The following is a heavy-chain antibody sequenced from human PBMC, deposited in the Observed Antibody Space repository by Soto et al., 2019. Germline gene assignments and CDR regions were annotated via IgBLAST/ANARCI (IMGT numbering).Heavy chain of an antibody. V-gene: IGHV4-39*01. CDR3: ARQLSSSTTYYYYYYMDV. CDR1: GGSISSSSYY. Sequence: SETLSLTCTVSGGSISSSSYYWGWIRQPPGKGLEWIGSIYYSGSTYYNPSLKSRVTISVDTSKNQFSLKLSSVTAADTAVYYCARQLSSSTTYYYYYYMDVWGKGTTVTVSS. D-gene: IGHD6-6*01. J-gene: IGHJ6*03. CDR2: IYYSGST.